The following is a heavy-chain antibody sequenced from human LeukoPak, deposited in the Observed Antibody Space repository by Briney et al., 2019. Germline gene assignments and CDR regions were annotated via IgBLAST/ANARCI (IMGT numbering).Heavy chain of an antibody. CDR3: ARGRAFDGSGSYYDWFDP. D-gene: IGHD3-10*01. CDR1: GYTFTSYG. Sequence: ASVKVSCKASGYTFTSYGISWVRQAPGQGLEWMGWISAYNGNTNYAQKLQGRVTMTTDTSTSTAYMELRSLRSDDTAVYYCARGRAFDGSGSYYDWFDPWGQGTLVTVSS. J-gene: IGHJ5*02. CDR2: ISAYNGNT. V-gene: IGHV1-18*01.